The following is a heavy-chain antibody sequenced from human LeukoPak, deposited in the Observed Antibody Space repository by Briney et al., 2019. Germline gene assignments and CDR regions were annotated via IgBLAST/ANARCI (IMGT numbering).Heavy chain of an antibody. J-gene: IGHJ4*02. V-gene: IGHV3-23*01. D-gene: IGHD2-2*01. CDR1: GFTFSSYG. CDR2: ISGSGDST. CDR3: AKSFRSTSLDY. Sequence: GGTLRLSCAASGFTFSSYGMSWVRQAPGKGLEWVSAISGSGDSTYYADSGKGRFTISRDNSRNTLYLQMNSLRAGDTAVYYCAKSFRSTSLDYWGQGTLVTVSS.